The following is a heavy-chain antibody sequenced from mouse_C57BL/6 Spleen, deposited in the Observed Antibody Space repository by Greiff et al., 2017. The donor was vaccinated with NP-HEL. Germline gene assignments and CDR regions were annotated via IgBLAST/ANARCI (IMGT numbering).Heavy chain of an antibody. D-gene: IGHD2-5*01. Sequence: QVQLQQPGAELVKPGASVKVSCKASGYTFTSYWMHWVKQRPGQGLEWIGRIHPSDSDTNYNQKFKGKATLTVDKSSSTAYMQLSSLTSEDSAVYYCATSYSNYVFYAMDYWGQGTSVTVSS. J-gene: IGHJ4*01. CDR2: IHPSDSDT. CDR1: GYTFTSYW. CDR3: ATSYSNYVFYAMDY. V-gene: IGHV1-74*01.